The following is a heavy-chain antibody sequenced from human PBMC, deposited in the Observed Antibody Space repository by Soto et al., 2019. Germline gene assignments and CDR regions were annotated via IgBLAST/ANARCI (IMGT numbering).Heavy chain of an antibody. D-gene: IGHD2-15*01. Sequence: EVQLVESGGGLVQPGGSLRLSCTASGFIVSDTYVNWVRQAPGKGLEWVSVISNRGDTHYADSVRGRFSLSRDISDNTLHLQMNNLRVEDTAVYYCARAPRYCRGGSCHITGDAYDLWGQGTMVTVSS. CDR3: ARAPRYCRGGSCHITGDAYDL. CDR1: GFIVSDTY. J-gene: IGHJ3*01. CDR2: ISNRGDT. V-gene: IGHV3-66*01.